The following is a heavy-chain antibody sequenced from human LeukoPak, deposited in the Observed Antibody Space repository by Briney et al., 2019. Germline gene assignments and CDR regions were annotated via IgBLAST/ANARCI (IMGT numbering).Heavy chain of an antibody. CDR3: ARLGVEYYGSGSYYTYFDY. J-gene: IGHJ4*02. D-gene: IGHD3-10*01. CDR1: GYTFTSYY. Sequence: ASVKVSCKASGYTFTSYYMHWVRQAPGQGLEWMGWMNPNSGNTGYAQKFQGRVTMTRNTSISTAYMELSSLRSEDTAVYYCARLGVEYYGSGSYYTYFDYWGQGTLVTVSS. V-gene: IGHV1-8*02. CDR2: MNPNSGNT.